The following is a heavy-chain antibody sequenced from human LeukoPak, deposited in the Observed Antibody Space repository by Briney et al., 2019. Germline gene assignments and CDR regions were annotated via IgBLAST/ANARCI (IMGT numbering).Heavy chain of an antibody. CDR2: IYYSGST. J-gene: IGHJ4*02. CDR3: ARVGGGSDRPIDY. D-gene: IGHD3-3*01. V-gene: IGHV4-59*01. CDR1: GGSISSYY. Sequence: PSKTLSLTCTVSGGSISSYYWSWIRQPPGKGLEWIGYIYYSGSTNYNPSLKSRVTISVDTSKNQFSLKLSSVTAADTAVYYCARVGGGSDRPIDYWGQGTLVTVSS.